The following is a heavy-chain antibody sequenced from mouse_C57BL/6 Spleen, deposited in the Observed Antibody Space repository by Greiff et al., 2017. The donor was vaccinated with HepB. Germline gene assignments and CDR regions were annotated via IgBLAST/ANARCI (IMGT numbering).Heavy chain of an antibody. V-gene: IGHV14-4*01. J-gene: IGHJ1*03. CDR1: GFNIKDDY. CDR3: TRGTTVVATDFDV. D-gene: IGHD1-1*01. CDR2: IDPENGDT. Sequence: EVQLQQSGAELVRPGASVKLSCTASGFNIKDDYMHWVKQRPEQGLEWIGWIDPENGDTEYASKFQGKATITADTSSNTAYLQLSSLTSEDTAVYYCTRGTTVVATDFDVWGTGTTVTVSA.